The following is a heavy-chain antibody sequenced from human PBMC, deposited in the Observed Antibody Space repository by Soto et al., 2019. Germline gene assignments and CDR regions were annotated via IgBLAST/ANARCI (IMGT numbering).Heavy chain of an antibody. CDR3: ARQVAYGDYLDY. D-gene: IGHD4-17*01. J-gene: IGHJ4*02. CDR2: TYYSGST. CDR1: GGSISSSSYY. V-gene: IGHV4-39*01. Sequence: SETLSLTCTVSGGSISSSSYYWGWIRRPPGKGLEWIGSTYYSGSTYYNPSLKSRVTISVDTSKNQFSLKLSSVTAADTAVYYCARQVAYGDYLDYWGQGTLVTVSS.